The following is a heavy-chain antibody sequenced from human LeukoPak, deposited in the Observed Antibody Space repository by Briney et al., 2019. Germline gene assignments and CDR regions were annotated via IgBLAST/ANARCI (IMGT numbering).Heavy chain of an antibody. CDR1: GGTFSSYA. V-gene: IGHV1-69*05. D-gene: IGHD5-18*01. Sequence: ASVKVSCKASGGTFSSYAISWVRQAPGQGLEWMGRIVPIFGTANYAQKFQGRVTITTDESTSTAYMELSSPRSEDTAVYYCGSGEYSYGSTSYYFDYWGQGTLVTVSS. J-gene: IGHJ4*02. CDR2: IVPIFGTA. CDR3: GSGEYSYGSTSYYFDY.